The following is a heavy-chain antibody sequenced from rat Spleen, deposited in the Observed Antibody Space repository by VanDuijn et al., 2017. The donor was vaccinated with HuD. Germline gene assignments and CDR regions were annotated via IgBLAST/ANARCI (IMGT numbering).Heavy chain of an antibody. J-gene: IGHJ1*01. CDR3: VTEYYGYTYWYFDF. D-gene: IGHD1-9*01. Sequence: EVQLVESGGGLVQPGRSLKLSCASSGFTFSNYGMAWVRQAPAKGLEWVATINYDGTSTHYRDSVKGRFTISRDNAKSTLFLQMDSLRSEDTATYYCVTEYYGYTYWYFDFWGPGTMVTVSS. V-gene: IGHV5-29*01. CDR2: INYDGTST. CDR1: GFTFSNYG.